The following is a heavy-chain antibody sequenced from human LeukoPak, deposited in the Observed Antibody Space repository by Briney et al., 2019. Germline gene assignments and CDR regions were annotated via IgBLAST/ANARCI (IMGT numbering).Heavy chain of an antibody. Sequence: GGSLRLSCAASGFTFSSYWMSWVRQAPGKGLEWVANIKQDGSEKYYVDSVKGRFTISRDNAKNSLYLQMNSLRAEDTAVYYCARAADAAMAVSWFDPWGQGTLVTVSS. J-gene: IGHJ5*02. D-gene: IGHD5-18*01. CDR1: GFTFSSYW. V-gene: IGHV3-7*03. CDR2: IKQDGSEK. CDR3: ARAADAAMAVSWFDP.